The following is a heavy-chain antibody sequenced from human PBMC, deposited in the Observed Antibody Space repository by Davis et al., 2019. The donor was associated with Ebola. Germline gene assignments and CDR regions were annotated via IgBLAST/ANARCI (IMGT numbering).Heavy chain of an antibody. CDR3: ARVAYYYDSSGYCRGGFDY. Sequence: MPSETLSLTCTVSGGSITRYYWSWIRQPPGKGLEWIGYIYNSGSSGSTNYNPSLKSRVTISLDTSTKQFSLNLISVTAADTAVYYCARVAYYYDSSGYCRGGFDYWGQGTLVTVSS. J-gene: IGHJ4*02. V-gene: IGHV4-59*01. CDR1: GGSITRYY. D-gene: IGHD3-22*01. CDR2: IYNSGSSGST.